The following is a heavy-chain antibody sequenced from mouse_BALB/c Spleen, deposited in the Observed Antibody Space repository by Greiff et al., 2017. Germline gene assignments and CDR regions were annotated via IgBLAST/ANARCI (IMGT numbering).Heavy chain of an antibody. V-gene: IGHV1-63*02. CDR1: GYTFTNYW. J-gene: IGHJ2*01. Sequence: QVHVKQSGAELVRPGTSVKMSCKAAGYTFTNYWIGWVKQRPGHGLEWIGDIYPGGGYTNYNEKFKGKATLTADTSSSTAYMQLSSLTSEDSAIYYCARSGYYGSSLDYWGQGTTLTVSS. D-gene: IGHD1-1*01. CDR3: ARSGYYGSSLDY. CDR2: IYPGGGYT.